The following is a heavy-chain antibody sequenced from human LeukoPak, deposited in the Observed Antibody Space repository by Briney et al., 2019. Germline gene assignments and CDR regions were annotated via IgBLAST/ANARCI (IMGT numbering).Heavy chain of an antibody. Sequence: ASVKVSCKASGYTFTSYGISWVRQAPGQGLEWMGWISAYNGNTDYAQKLQGRVTMTTDTPTSTAYMELRSLRSEDTAVYYCARVPLSGYSLDYWGQGTLVTVSS. J-gene: IGHJ4*02. CDR3: ARVPLSGYSLDY. CDR1: GYTFTSYG. CDR2: ISAYNGNT. D-gene: IGHD2-15*01. V-gene: IGHV1-18*01.